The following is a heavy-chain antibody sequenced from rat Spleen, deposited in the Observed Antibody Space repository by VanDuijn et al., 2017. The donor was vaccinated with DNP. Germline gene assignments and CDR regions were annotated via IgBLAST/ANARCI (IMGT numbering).Heavy chain of an antibody. Sequence: QVQLTESGPGLVQPSETLSLTCTVSGFSLTGYSVYWVRQPSGKGLEWMGRMRYNGDTSYNSALKSRLSISRDTSKNQVFLKMNSLQTDDTGSYYCTRVGGKGAMDAWGQGTSVTVSS. J-gene: IGHJ4*01. CDR1: GFSLTGYS. CDR2: MRYNGDT. D-gene: IGHD1-11*01. CDR3: TRVGGKGAMDA. V-gene: IGHV2-8*01.